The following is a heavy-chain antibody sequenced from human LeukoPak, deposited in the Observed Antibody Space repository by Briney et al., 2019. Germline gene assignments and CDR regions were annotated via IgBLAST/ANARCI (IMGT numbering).Heavy chain of an antibody. V-gene: IGHV3-7*01. J-gene: IGHJ4*02. CDR1: GFTFSNYW. D-gene: IGHD6-13*01. CDR2: IKEDGSEK. Sequence: GGSLRLSCAAYGFTFSNYWMSWVRQAPGKGLEWVANIKEDGSEKYYVDSVKGRFTISRDNARNSLYLQMNSLRAEDTAVYYCASGRQLGYWGQGTLVTVSS. CDR3: ASGRQLGY.